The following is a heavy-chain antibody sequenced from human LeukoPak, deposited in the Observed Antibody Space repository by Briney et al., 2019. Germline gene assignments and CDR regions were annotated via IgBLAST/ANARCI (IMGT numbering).Heavy chain of an antibody. CDR2: ISSSGSTI. J-gene: IGHJ6*04. D-gene: IGHD2-2*01. CDR3: AREWDSSTSKYYYYYGMDV. V-gene: IGHV3-48*03. Sequence: PGGSLRLSCAAPGFTLSSYEMNWVRQAPGEGLEWGSYISSSGSTIYYADSVKGRFTISRDNAKNSLYLQMNSLRAEDTAVYYCAREWDSSTSKYYYYYGMDVWGKGTTVTVSS. CDR1: GFTLSSYE.